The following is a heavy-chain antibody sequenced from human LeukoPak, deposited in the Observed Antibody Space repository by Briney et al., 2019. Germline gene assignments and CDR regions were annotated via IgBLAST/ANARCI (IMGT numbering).Heavy chain of an antibody. D-gene: IGHD6-25*01. Sequence: GGSLRLSCAASGFPFSRHPMHWVRQAPGKGLEWVAGISDDGKDKYYTDSVRGRFTIARDNAKNTLSLQMTSLRIEDTALYYCARQGSALSYYYNYMDVWGKGTTVTVS. CDR3: ARQGSALSYYYNYMDV. CDR2: ISDDGKDK. V-gene: IGHV3-30*10. CDR1: GFPFSRHP. J-gene: IGHJ6*03.